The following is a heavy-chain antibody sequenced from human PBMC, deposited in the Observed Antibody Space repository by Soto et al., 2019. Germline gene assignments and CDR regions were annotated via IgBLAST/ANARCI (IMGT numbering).Heavy chain of an antibody. J-gene: IGHJ2*01. Sequence: QVQLVESGGGVVQPGRSLRLSCAVSGFTFSNYAMHWVRQAPCKGLEWVAIVSHDGNNQYYADSAKGRFTISRDNSENTLYLQMNSLRTEDTAVFYCARDGATQMWRPWYFDLWGRGTLVTVSS. CDR3: ARDGATQMWRPWYFDL. CDR1: GFTFSNYA. D-gene: IGHD2-21*01. CDR2: VSHDGNNQ. V-gene: IGHV3-30-3*01.